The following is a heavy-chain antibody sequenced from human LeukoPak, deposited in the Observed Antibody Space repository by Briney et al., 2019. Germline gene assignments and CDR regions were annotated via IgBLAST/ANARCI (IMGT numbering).Heavy chain of an antibody. V-gene: IGHV3-21*01. D-gene: IGHD4-17*01. CDR1: GFTFSSYN. CDR2: IGSSSSDI. Sequence: GGSLRLSCTASGFTFSSYNMNWVRQAPGKGLEWVSSIGSSSSDIYYAESVKGRSTIFRDSAKNSVYLQMNSLRADDTSVYYCARWATMTSILDYWGQGTLVTVSS. J-gene: IGHJ4*02. CDR3: ARWATMTSILDY.